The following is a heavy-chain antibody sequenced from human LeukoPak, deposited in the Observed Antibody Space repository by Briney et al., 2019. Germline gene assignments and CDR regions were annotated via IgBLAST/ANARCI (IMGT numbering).Heavy chain of an antibody. J-gene: IGHJ4*02. CDR2: INPNSGGT. CDR1: GYTSTGYY. V-gene: IGHV1-2*06. D-gene: IGHD2-15*01. CDR3: ARVGSKIYCSGGSCYSRGRQKNFDY. Sequence: GASVKVSCKASGYTSTGYYMHWVRQAPGQGLEWMGRINPNSGGTNYAQKFQGRVTMTRDTSISTAYMELSRLRSDDTAVYYCARVGSKIYCSGGSCYSRGRQKNFDYWGQGTLVTVSS.